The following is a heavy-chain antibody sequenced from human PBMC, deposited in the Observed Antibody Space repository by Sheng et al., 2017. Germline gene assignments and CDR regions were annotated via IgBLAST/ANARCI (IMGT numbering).Heavy chain of an antibody. J-gene: IGHJ4*02. V-gene: IGHV1-69*04. CDR1: GGTFSSYA. Sequence: QVQLVQSGAEVKKPGSSVKVSCKASGGTFSSYAISWVRQAPGQGLEWMGGIIPILGIANYAQKFQGRVTITADKSTSTAYMELSSLRSEDTAVYYCARAEGPWLAQLGGIGYWGQGTLVTVSS. CDR3: ARAEGPWLAQLGGIGY. CDR2: IIPILGIA. D-gene: IGHD6-6*01.